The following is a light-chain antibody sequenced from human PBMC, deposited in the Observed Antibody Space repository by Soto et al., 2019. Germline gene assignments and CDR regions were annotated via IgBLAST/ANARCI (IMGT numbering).Light chain of an antibody. Sequence: QSVLTQPPSASGSPGQSVTISCTGTSSDVGGYNYVSWYQQHPGKAPKLMIYEVSKRPSGVPDRFSGSKSGNTASLTVSGLQAEDEADYYCSSYAGSNKKVFGGGTKRIVL. CDR2: EVS. J-gene: IGLJ2*01. CDR3: SSYAGSNKKV. V-gene: IGLV2-8*01. CDR1: SSDVGGYNY.